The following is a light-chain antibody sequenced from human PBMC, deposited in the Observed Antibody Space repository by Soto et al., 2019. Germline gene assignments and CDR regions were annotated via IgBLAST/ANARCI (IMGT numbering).Light chain of an antibody. CDR2: GAS. CDR3: QQYGSSPYT. CDR1: QSVSNNY. V-gene: IGKV3-20*01. J-gene: IGKJ2*01. Sequence: EIVLTQSPGTLSLSPGERATLSCRASQSVSNNYLAWYQQKPGQAPRLLIYGASSGATGIPDRFSGSGSGTAFTLTVSGLEPEDFAVYYCQQYGSSPYTFGQGTKLEIK.